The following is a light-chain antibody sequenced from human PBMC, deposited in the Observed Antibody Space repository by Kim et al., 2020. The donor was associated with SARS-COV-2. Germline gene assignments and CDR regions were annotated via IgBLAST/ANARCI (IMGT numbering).Light chain of an antibody. CDR1: QGISNS. V-gene: IGKV1-17*03. Sequence: ASVGDRVTITCRARQGISNSLAWFQQKAGKVPKRLIYAASNLQSGVPSRFSGSGSGTEFTLTISSLQPEDFATYYCLQHNSYPLTFGQGTKVDIK. CDR2: AAS. CDR3: LQHNSYPLT. J-gene: IGKJ1*01.